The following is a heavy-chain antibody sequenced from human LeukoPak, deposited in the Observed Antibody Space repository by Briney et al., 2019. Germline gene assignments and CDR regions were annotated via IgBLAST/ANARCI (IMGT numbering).Heavy chain of an antibody. D-gene: IGHD4-23*01. CDR1: GGTFSSYA. Sequence: GASVKVSCKASGGTFSSYAISWVRQAPGQGLEWMGGIIPIFGTANYAQKFQGRVTITADESTSTAYMELSSLRSEDTAVYYCARGLDYGGNTGFDYWGQGTLVTVSS. J-gene: IGHJ4*02. CDR2: IIPIFGTA. V-gene: IGHV1-69*13. CDR3: ARGLDYGGNTGFDY.